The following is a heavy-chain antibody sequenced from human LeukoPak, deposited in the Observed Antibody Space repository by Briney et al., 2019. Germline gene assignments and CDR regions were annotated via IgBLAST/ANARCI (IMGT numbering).Heavy chain of an antibody. J-gene: IGHJ5*02. D-gene: IGHD6-13*01. CDR1: GFTFSDYY. CDR2: IYSGGTT. V-gene: IGHV3-53*01. CDR3: ARLQGNWYIPA. Sequence: PGGSLRLSCAASGFTFSDYYMSWIRQAPGKGLEWVSVIYSGGTTYYADSVRGRFTISRDISKNTLYLQMNSLRADDTAVYYCARLQGNWYIPAWGQGTLVTVSS.